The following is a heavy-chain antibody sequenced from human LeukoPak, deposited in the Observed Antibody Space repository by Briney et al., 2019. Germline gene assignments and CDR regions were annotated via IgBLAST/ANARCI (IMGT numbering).Heavy chain of an antibody. Sequence: PSETLSLTCTVSGGSLTYYYWSWIRQPPGKGLEWIGYIYYTGSAAKYHPSLKGRATISVDTSKNQFSLNLTSVTAADTAVYYCARGSRLYGSGSPLFDYWGQGTLVTVSS. CDR1: GGSLTYYY. CDR3: ARGSRLYGSGSPLFDY. D-gene: IGHD3-10*01. V-gene: IGHV4-59*12. CDR2: IYYTGSAA. J-gene: IGHJ4*02.